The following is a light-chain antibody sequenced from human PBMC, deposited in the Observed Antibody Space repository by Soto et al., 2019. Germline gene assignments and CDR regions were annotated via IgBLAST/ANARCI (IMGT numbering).Light chain of an antibody. J-gene: IGLJ1*01. V-gene: IGLV2-14*01. CDR1: SSDVVGYNY. Sequence: QSALTQPASVSGSPGQSITISCTGTSSDVVGYNYVSWYQQHPGKAPKLMIYAVADRPSGVSSRFSGSKSGNTASLTIAGLQAEDDADYYCISYTSSSTLFGTGTKVT. CDR3: ISYTSSSTL. CDR2: AVA.